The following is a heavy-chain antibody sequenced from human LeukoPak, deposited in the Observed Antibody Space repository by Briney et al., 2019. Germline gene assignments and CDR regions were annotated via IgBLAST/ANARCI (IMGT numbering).Heavy chain of an antibody. D-gene: IGHD2-8*01. CDR2: ISASGGDT. CDR1: GFSFSTYS. CDR3: AKDVRRCNGACT. V-gene: IGHV3-23*01. J-gene: IGHJ5*02. Sequence: GESLRLSCAASGFSFSTYSFSWVRQAPAKGLEWVSGISASGGDTFYADSVKGRCTISRDNSKNTLSLQMNSLRVEDTAIYYWAKDVRRCNGACTWGQGTLVTVSS.